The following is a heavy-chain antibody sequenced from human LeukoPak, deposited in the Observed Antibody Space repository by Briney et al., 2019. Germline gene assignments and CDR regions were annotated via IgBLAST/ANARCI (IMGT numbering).Heavy chain of an antibody. Sequence: PGGSLRLSCAASGFTFSSYAMSWVRQAPGKGLEWVSAISGSGGSTYYADSVKGRFTISRDNSKNTPYLQKSSLRAEDTAVYYCAKDRYLGINWYFDLWGRGTLVTVSS. CDR1: GFTFSSYA. J-gene: IGHJ2*01. V-gene: IGHV3-23*01. CDR3: AKDRYLGINWYFDL. CDR2: ISGSGGST. D-gene: IGHD7-27*01.